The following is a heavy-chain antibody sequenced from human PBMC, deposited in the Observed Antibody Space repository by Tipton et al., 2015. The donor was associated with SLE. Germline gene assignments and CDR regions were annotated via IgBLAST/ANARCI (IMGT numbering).Heavy chain of an antibody. CDR2: MYTSGST. CDR1: GGSISSGTYY. J-gene: IGHJ4*02. Sequence: TLSLTCTVSGGSISSGTYYWSWIRPPAGKGLEWIGHMYTSGSTNYNPPLKSRVTISLDTSKNQFSLRVSSVTAADTAVYYCARGYYFDYWGQGTLVTVSS. V-gene: IGHV4-61*09. CDR3: ARGYYFDY.